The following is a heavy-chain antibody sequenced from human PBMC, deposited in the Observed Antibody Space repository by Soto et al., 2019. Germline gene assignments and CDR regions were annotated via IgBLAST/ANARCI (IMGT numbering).Heavy chain of an antibody. CDR1: GGSISSSSYY. CDR2: IYYSGST. CDR3: ARPVTPYYFDY. J-gene: IGHJ4*02. Sequence: NPSETLSLTCTVSGGSISSSSYYWGWIRQPPGKGLEWIGSIYYSGSTYYNPSLKSRVTISVDTSKNQFSLKLSSVTAADTAVYYCARPVTPYYFDYWGQGTLVTVSS. V-gene: IGHV4-39*01. D-gene: IGHD4-17*01.